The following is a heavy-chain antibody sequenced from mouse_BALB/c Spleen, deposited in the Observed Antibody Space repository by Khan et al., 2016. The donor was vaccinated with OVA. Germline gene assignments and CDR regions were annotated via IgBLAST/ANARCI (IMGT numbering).Heavy chain of an antibody. D-gene: IGHD2-14*01. CDR2: INTYTGEP. CDR3: ARVGYSETMDY. CDR1: GYTFTTYG. Sequence: QIQLVQSGPELKKPGVTVKISCKASGYTFTTYGMNWVKQAPGKGLKWMGWINTYTGEPTYVDDFKGRFAFSLETSASTAYLQINTLKNEDTATYFCARVGYSETMDYWGQGTSVTVSS. V-gene: IGHV9-3-1*01. J-gene: IGHJ4*01.